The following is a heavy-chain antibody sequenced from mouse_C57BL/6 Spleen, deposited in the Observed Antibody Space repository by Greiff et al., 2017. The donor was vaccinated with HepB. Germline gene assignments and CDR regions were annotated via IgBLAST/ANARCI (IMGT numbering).Heavy chain of an antibody. Sequence: QVQLQQSGAELARPGASVKLSCKASGYTFTSYGISWVKQRTGQGLEWIGEIYPRSGNTYYNEKFKGKATLTADKSSSTAYMELRSLTSEDSAVYFCARGTTTVVSNDYFDYGGQGTTLTVSS. CDR3: ARGTTTVVSNDYFDY. J-gene: IGHJ2*01. D-gene: IGHD1-1*01. V-gene: IGHV1-81*01. CDR2: IYPRSGNT. CDR1: GYTFTSYG.